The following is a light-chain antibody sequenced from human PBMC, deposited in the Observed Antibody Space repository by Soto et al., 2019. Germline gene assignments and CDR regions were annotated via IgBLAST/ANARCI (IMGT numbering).Light chain of an antibody. CDR3: CSYAGTPYV. CDR1: SSDVGGYNY. Sequence: QSVLTQPPSASGTPGQRVTIPCTGTSSDVGGYNYVSWYQQHPGKAPKLMIYDVSKRPSGVPDRFSGSKSGNTASLTISGLQAEDEADYYCCSYAGTPYVFVTGTKGTVL. V-gene: IGLV2-11*01. CDR2: DVS. J-gene: IGLJ1*01.